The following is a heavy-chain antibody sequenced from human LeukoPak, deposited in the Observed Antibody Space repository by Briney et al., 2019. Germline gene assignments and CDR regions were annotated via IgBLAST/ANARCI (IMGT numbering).Heavy chain of an antibody. V-gene: IGHV4-39*07. D-gene: IGHD4-17*01. Sequence: SETLSLTCTVSGGSISSSSYYGGWIRQPPGKGLEWIGSIYYSGSTYYNPSLKSRVTISVDTSKNQFSLKLSSVTAADTAVYYCATHGEFDYWGQGTLVTVSS. CDR1: GGSISSSSYY. CDR3: ATHGEFDY. J-gene: IGHJ4*02. CDR2: IYYSGST.